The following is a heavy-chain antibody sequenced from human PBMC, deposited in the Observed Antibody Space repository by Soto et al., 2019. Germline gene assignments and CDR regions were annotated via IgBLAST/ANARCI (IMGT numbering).Heavy chain of an antibody. CDR3: ATNSGSYALSDY. V-gene: IGHV1-69*02. CDR1: GGTFSSYT. J-gene: IGHJ4*02. D-gene: IGHD1-26*01. Sequence: QVQLVQSGAEVKKPGSSVKVSCKASGGTFSSYTLSWVRQAPGQGLEWMGRIIPILGIANYAQKFQGRVTITADKSTSTAFMELSSLRSEDTAVYYCATNSGSYALSDYWGQGTLVTVSS. CDR2: IIPILGIA.